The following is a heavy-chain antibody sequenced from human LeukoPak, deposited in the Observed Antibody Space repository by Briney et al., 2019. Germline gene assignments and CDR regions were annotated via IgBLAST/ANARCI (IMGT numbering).Heavy chain of an antibody. D-gene: IGHD3-22*01. J-gene: IGHJ4*02. CDR3: ASIVDSSGYYLNSGHY. Sequence: GGSLRLPCAASGFTSSSYWMHWVRQAPGKGLVWVSRINSDGSSTSYADSVKGRFTISRDNAKNTLYLQMNSLRAEDTAVYYCASIVDSSGYYLNSGHYWGQGTLVTVSS. CDR2: INSDGSST. V-gene: IGHV3-74*01. CDR1: GFTSSSYW.